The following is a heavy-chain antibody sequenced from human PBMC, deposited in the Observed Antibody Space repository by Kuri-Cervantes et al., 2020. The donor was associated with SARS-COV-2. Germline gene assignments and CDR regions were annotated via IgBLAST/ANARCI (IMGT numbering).Heavy chain of an antibody. CDR1: GASISSGNYY. V-gene: IGHV4-61*01. J-gene: IGHJ5*02. D-gene: IGHD3-22*01. Sequence: SETLSLTCTVSGASISSGNYYWSWIRQPPGKGLEWIGYIYYSGSTNYNPSLKSRVTISVDTSKNQFSLKLSPVTAADTAVYYCARESYYDSSGYYYGRFDPWGQGTLVTVSS. CDR3: ARESYYDSSGYYYGRFDP. CDR2: IYYSGST.